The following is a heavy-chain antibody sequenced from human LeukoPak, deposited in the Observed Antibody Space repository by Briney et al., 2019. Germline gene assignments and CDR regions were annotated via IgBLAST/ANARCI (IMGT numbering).Heavy chain of an antibody. CDR3: ARVHSSSWGGFDY. J-gene: IGHJ4*02. Sequence: PGGSLRLSCAASGFTLDDYGMSWVRQAPGKGLEWVSGINWNGGSTGYADSVKGRFTISRDNAKNSLYLLMNSLRAEDTALYYCARVHSSSWGGFDYWGQGTLVTVSS. D-gene: IGHD6-13*01. V-gene: IGHV3-20*04. CDR2: INWNGGST. CDR1: GFTLDDYG.